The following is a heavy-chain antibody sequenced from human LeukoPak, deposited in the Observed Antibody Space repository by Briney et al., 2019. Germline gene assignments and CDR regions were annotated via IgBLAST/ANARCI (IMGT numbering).Heavy chain of an antibody. J-gene: IGHJ4*02. CDR3: ARGNYYDSSGYYLGPDY. D-gene: IGHD3-22*01. Sequence: PGGSLRLSCAASGFTFSSYGMNWVRQAPGKGLEWVSSISSSSSYIYYADSVKGRFTISRDNAKNSLYLQMNSLRAEDTAVYYCARGNYYDSSGYYLGPDYWGQGTLVTVSS. CDR1: GFTFSSYG. V-gene: IGHV3-21*01. CDR2: ISSSSSYI.